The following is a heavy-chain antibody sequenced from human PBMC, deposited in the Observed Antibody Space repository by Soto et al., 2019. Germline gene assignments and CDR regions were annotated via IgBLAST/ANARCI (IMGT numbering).Heavy chain of an antibody. J-gene: IGHJ3*02. V-gene: IGHV3-7*01. CDR2: IRPDGNEI. CDR3: GTDQWGGAFDI. Sequence: GGSLRLSCVASGFTLSTYWMAWVRQTPGKGLEFVANIRPDGNEINYVDSVKGRFTISRDNAKNSLFLQMNSLRHDDTAVYYCGTDQWGGAFDIGGQGTTVTVSS. D-gene: IGHD3-10*01. CDR1: GFTLSTYW.